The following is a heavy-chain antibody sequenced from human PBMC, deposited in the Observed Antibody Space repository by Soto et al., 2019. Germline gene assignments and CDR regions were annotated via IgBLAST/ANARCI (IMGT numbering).Heavy chain of an antibody. V-gene: IGHV3-48*02. D-gene: IGHD5-18*01. Sequence: EVQLVESGGGLVQPGGSLRLSCAASGFTFSSYSMNWVRQAPGKGLEWGSYISSSSSTIYYADSVKGRFTISRDNAKNSLYLQMNSLTDEDTAVYYCARDAGYSYGPFDYWGQETLVTVSS. J-gene: IGHJ4*02. CDR3: ARDAGYSYGPFDY. CDR1: GFTFSSYS. CDR2: ISSSSSTI.